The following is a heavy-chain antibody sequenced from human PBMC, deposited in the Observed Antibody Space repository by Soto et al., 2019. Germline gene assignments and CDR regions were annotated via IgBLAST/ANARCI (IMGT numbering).Heavy chain of an antibody. CDR1: GFTFSSYA. J-gene: IGHJ4*02. CDR3: AKGKRIAAAGPLDY. V-gene: IGHV3-23*01. Sequence: GGSLRLSCAVSGFTFSSYAMSWVRQAPGKGLEWVSAISGSGGSTYYADSVKGRFTISRDNSKDTLYLQMNSLRAEDTAVYYCAKGKRIAAAGPLDYWGQGTLVTVSS. CDR2: ISGSGGST. D-gene: IGHD6-13*01.